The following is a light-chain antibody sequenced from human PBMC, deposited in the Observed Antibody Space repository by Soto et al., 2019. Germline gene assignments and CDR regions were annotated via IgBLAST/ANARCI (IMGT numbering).Light chain of an antibody. CDR1: QSLSSNY. J-gene: IGKJ2*01. CDR3: QQYDNSPYT. CDR2: AAS. Sequence: EIVLTQSPGTLSLSPGERATLSCRASQSLSSNYLTWYQQKPGQAPRLLLYAASSRATGIPDRFSGSGSGTDFTLTISRLEPEDFAVYYCQQYDNSPYTFGQGTKLEI. V-gene: IGKV3-20*01.